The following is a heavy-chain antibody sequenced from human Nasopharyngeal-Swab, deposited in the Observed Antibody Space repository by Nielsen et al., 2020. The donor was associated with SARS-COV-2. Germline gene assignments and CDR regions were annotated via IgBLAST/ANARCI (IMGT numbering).Heavy chain of an antibody. CDR3: ARGPLDSTHDFDY. CDR2: IHQSGIT. CDR1: SESFSAYY. D-gene: IGHD2-15*01. V-gene: IGHV4-34*01. J-gene: IGHJ4*02. Sequence: GSLRLSCAVNSESFSAYYWSWIRQPPGNALEWIGQIHQSGITYYNAPLKSRVIISVEMSKNQISLKLNSVTAADTAVYYCARGPLDSTHDFDYWDQGTLVTVSS.